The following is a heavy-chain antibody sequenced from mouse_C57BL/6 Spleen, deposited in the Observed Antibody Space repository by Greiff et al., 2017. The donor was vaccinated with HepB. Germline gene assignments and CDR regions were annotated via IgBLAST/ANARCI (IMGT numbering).Heavy chain of an antibody. D-gene: IGHD1-1*01. CDR1: GYAFSSYW. Sequence: VQRVESGAELVKPGASVKISCKASGYAFSSYWMNWVKQRPGKGLEWIGQIYPGDGDTNYNGKFKGKATLTADKSSSTAYMQLSSLTSEDSAVYFCARQGTTVAIDYWGQGTTLTVSS. J-gene: IGHJ2*01. CDR3: ARQGTTVAIDY. V-gene: IGHV1-80*01. CDR2: IYPGDGDT.